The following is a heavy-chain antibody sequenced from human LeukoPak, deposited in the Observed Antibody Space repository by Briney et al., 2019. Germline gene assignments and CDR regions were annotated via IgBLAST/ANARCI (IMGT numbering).Heavy chain of an antibody. J-gene: IGHJ6*02. Sequence: SETLSLTCAVYGGSFSGYYWSWLRQPPGKGLEWIGEINHSGSTNYNPSLKSRVTISVDTSKNQFSLKLSSVTAADTAVYYCARGRIAAAPFQPGGMDVWGQGTTVTVSS. CDR1: GGSFSGYY. CDR3: ARGRIAAAPFQPGGMDV. CDR2: INHSGST. V-gene: IGHV4-34*01. D-gene: IGHD6-13*01.